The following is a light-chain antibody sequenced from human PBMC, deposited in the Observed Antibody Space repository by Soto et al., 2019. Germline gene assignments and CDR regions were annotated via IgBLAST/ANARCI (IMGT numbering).Light chain of an antibody. CDR2: GAS. CDR3: HQYGSSPRT. Sequence: IVLAQSPATLSLSPGERATISCRASHSVANNYLAWYQQKHGQAPRLIIYGASTRATGIPDRFSGFGSGTGFTLTISRVEPEDYAVYYCHQYGSSPRTFGQGTKVEIK. J-gene: IGKJ1*01. CDR1: HSVANNY. V-gene: IGKV3-20*01.